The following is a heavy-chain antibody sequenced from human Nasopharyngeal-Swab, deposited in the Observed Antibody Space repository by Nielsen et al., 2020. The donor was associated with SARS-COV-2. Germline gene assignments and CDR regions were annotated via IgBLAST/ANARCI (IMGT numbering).Heavy chain of an antibody. Sequence: VRQAPGKGLEWVSVIYSGGSTYYADSVKGRFTISRDKSKNTLYLQMNSLRAEDTAVYYCARNVLLWFGGHHHAFDIWGQGTMVTVSS. CDR3: ARNVLLWFGGHHHAFDI. D-gene: IGHD3-10*01. CDR2: IYSGGST. J-gene: IGHJ3*02. V-gene: IGHV3-53*01.